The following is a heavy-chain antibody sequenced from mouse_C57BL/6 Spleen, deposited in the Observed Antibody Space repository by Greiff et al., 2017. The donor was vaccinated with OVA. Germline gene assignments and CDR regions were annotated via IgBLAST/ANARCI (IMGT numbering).Heavy chain of an antibody. CDR1: GYTFTSYG. V-gene: IGHV1-81*01. Sequence: QVQLQQSGAELVRPGASVKLSCKASGYTFTSYGISWVQQSPGQGLEWVGVIYTRSGNYYYNEKFQGKAPLNADKSSSTAYMELRRLTSEDSAVYFCARSGSDSNYNYAMDYWGQGTSVTVSS. D-gene: IGHD2-5*01. CDR2: IYTRSGNY. J-gene: IGHJ4*01. CDR3: ARSGSDSNYNYAMDY.